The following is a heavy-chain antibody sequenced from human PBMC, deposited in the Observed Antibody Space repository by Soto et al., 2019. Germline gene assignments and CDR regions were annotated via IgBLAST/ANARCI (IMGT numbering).Heavy chain of an antibody. V-gene: IGHV1-3*01. CDR1: GYTFTSYA. J-gene: IGHJ4*02. D-gene: IGHD2-15*01. CDR3: ARGPGGPDGPGDY. CDR2: INAGNGNT. Sequence: EASVKVSCKASGYTFTSYAISWVRQAPGQGLEWMGWINAGNGNTKYSQKFQGRVTITRDTSASTAYMELSSLRSEDTAVYYCARGPGGPDGPGDYWGQGTLVTVSS.